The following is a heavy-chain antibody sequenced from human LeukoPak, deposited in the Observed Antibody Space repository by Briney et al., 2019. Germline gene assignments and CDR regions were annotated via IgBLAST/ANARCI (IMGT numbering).Heavy chain of an antibody. CDR2: IRSSSRTL. D-gene: IGHD3-10*01. J-gene: IGHJ4*02. V-gene: IGHV3-48*01. Sequence: TGGSLRLSCAASGFTFSSYSMNWVRQAPGKGLEWVSYIRSSSRTLYYADSVKGRFTISRDNAKNSLFLQMNSLRAEDTAVYYCARDGSGRVPEMSAPDYWGQGTLVTVSS. CDR1: GFTFSSYS. CDR3: ARDGSGRVPEMSAPDY.